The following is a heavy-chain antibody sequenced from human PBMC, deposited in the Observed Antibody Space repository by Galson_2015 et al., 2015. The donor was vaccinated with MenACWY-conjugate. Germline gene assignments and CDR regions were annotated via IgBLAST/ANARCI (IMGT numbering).Heavy chain of an antibody. CDR3: VRARGFDY. CDR2: IKPDGSEK. CDR1: GFRFNIYW. J-gene: IGHJ4*02. V-gene: IGHV3-7*03. Sequence: LRLSCAASGFRFNIYWMTWVRQAPGKGLEWVANIKPDGSEKYSVDSVKGRFTISRDNTKNSLYLQMNSLRAEDTAVYYCVRARGFDYWGQGTLVTVSS.